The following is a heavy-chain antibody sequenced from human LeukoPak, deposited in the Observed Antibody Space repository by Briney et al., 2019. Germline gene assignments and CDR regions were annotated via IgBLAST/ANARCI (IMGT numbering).Heavy chain of an antibody. CDR3: ARVMYYYGSGSYPPNWFDP. J-gene: IGHJ5*02. CDR2: ISAYNGNT. D-gene: IGHD3-10*01. Sequence: ASVKVSCKASGYTFTSYGISWVRQAPGQGLEWMGWISAYNGNTNYAQKLQGRVTMSTDTSTSKAYMELRSLRSDDTAVYYCARVMYYYGSGSYPPNWFDPWGQGTLVTVSS. V-gene: IGHV1-18*01. CDR1: GYTFTSYG.